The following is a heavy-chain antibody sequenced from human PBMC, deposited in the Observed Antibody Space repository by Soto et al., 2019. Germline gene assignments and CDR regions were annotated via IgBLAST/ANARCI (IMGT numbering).Heavy chain of an antibody. CDR1: GGPMNNYY. J-gene: IGHJ6*02. D-gene: IGHD3-10*01. CDR2: MGYNGFT. CDR3: ARQGFGELHGLVDV. Sequence: QVQLQESGPGLVKPSETLSLTCTISGGPMNNYYCSWFRQPRGQGLEWIGYMGYNGFTRYNPSLRXXVXXSLDTAKNQFSLNLSSVTAADTALYSCARQGFGELHGLVDVWGQGITVTVSS. V-gene: IGHV4-59*08.